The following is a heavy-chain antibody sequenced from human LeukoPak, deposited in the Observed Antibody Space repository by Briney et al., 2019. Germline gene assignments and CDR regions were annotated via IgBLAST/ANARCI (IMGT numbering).Heavy chain of an antibody. D-gene: IGHD2-2*01. CDR2: INHSGSP. V-gene: IGHV4-31*01. Sequence: PSQTLSLTCTVSGGSISSRACDWGCIRQHPKRDLEWVRYINHSGSPYHTPSRGGPVTMSVGKSQNHFSLKLSSVTAAASTVYSCARAARQGFPIIVVPFFYFDLWGRGTLATVSS. CDR3: ARAARQGFPIIVVPFFYFDL. CDR1: GGSISSRACD. J-gene: IGHJ2*01.